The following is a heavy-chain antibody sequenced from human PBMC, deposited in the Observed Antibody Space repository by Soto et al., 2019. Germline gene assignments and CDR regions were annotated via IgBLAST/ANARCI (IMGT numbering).Heavy chain of an antibody. V-gene: IGHV3-30*18. CDR3: AKGRLRWYHDAFDI. CDR2: ISYDGSNK. Sequence: GGSLRLSCAASGFTFSSYGMHWVRQAPGKGLEWVAVISYDGSNKYYADSVKGRFTISRDNSKNTLYLQMNSLRAEDTAVYYCAKGRLRWYHDAFDIWGQGTMVTV. D-gene: IGHD4-17*01. J-gene: IGHJ3*02. CDR1: GFTFSSYG.